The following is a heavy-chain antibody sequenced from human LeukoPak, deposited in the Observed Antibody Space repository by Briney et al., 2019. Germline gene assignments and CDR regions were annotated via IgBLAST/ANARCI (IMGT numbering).Heavy chain of an antibody. D-gene: IGHD2-2*01. CDR1: GFTFSSHA. V-gene: IGHV3-23*01. Sequence: GGSLRLSCAASGFTFSSHAMSWVRQAPGKGLEWVSAISGSGGGTYYADSVKGRFTISRDNSKNTLYLEMNSLRAEDTAIYYCYTRGLYWGQGTLVTVSS. CDR2: ISGSGGGT. CDR3: YTRGLY. J-gene: IGHJ4*02.